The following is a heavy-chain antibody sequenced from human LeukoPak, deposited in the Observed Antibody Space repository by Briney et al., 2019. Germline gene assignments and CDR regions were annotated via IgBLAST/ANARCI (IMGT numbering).Heavy chain of an antibody. CDR2: ISSNGGRT. CDR3: ATYYYDSGGFHFHH. V-gene: IGHV3-64*02. Sequence: GGSLRLSCAASGFTFRSYGMHWVRQAPGKGLEYVSAISSNGGRTYYADSVKGRFTISRDNSRNTLYLQMGSLRAEDMAVYYCATYYYDSGGFHFHHWGQGTLVTVSS. D-gene: IGHD3-22*01. CDR1: GFTFRSYG. J-gene: IGHJ1*01.